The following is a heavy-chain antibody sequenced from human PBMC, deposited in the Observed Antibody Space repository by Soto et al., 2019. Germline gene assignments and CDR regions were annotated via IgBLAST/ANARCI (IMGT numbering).Heavy chain of an antibody. CDR1: GFTFSSYG. CDR3: ASSAGYSGYDGPVDY. D-gene: IGHD5-12*01. J-gene: IGHJ4*02. CDR2: ISNDGRNK. Sequence: GGSLRLSCAASGFTFSSYGMHWVRQAPGKGLEWVAVISNDGRNKYYADSVKGRFTISRDNSKNTLYLQMNSLRAEDTAVYYCASSAGYSGYDGPVDYWGQGTLVTVSS. V-gene: IGHV3-30*03.